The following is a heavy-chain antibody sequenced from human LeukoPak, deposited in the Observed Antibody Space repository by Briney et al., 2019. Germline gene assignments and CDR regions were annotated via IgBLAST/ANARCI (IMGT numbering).Heavy chain of an antibody. J-gene: IGHJ6*03. Sequence: GGSLRLSCAASGFTFSSYGMHWVRQAPGKGLEWVAFIRYDGSNKYYADSVKGRFTISRDNSKNTLYLQMNSLRAEDTAVYYCAKAGVLWFGELLFYMDVWGKGTTVTISS. V-gene: IGHV3-30*02. CDR2: IRYDGSNK. CDR1: GFTFSSYG. CDR3: AKAGVLWFGELLFYMDV. D-gene: IGHD3-10*01.